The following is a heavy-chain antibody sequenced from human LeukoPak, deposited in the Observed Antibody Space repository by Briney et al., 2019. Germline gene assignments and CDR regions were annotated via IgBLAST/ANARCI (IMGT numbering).Heavy chain of an antibody. CDR2: IYYSGST. Sequence: PSETLSLTCTVSGGSLSSGSYYWSWIRQPPGKGLEWFGYIYYSGSTNYNPSLKSRVTISVDTSKNQFSLKLSSVTAADTAVYYCARGRGVAGTLWGQGTLVTVSS. D-gene: IGHD3-10*01. CDR3: ARGRGVAGTL. J-gene: IGHJ4*02. CDR1: GGSLSSGSYY. V-gene: IGHV4-61*01.